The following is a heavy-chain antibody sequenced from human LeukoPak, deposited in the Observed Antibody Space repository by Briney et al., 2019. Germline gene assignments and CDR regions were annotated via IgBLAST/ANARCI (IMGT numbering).Heavy chain of an antibody. CDR3: ARQGYSSGFYYFDY. J-gene: IGHJ4*02. D-gene: IGHD6-19*01. CDR2: IYYSGTT. CDR1: GDSISSYY. Sequence: SETLSLTCTVSGDSISSYYWSWIRQPPGKGLEWIGYIYYSGTTNSNPSLKSRVTISLDASQNQFSLKLSSVTAADTAVYYCARQGYSSGFYYFDYWGQGTLVTVSS. V-gene: IGHV4-59*01.